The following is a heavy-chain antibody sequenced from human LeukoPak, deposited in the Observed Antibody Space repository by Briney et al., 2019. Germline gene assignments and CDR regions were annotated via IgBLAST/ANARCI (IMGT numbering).Heavy chain of an antibody. CDR1: GYTFTNYW. D-gene: IGHD6-13*01. V-gene: IGHV5-51*01. Sequence: GESLKISCKGSGYTFTNYWIGWVRQMPGKGLEWMGIIYPGNSDTRYSPSFQGRVTISADKSISTAYLQWSSLQSSDTAMYYCTRWAAAGAAIGTGLDYWGQGTLVTVSS. CDR2: IYPGNSDT. CDR3: TRWAAAGAAIGTGLDY. J-gene: IGHJ4*02.